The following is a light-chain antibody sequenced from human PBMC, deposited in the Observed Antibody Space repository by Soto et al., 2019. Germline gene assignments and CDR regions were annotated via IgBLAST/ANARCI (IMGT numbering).Light chain of an antibody. CDR2: GNN. CDR3: AAWDDSLNGGV. V-gene: IGLV1-44*01. Sequence: QSVMTQPPSASGTPGQRVTISCSGSSSNIGSNTVNWYQQFPGTAPKLLIYGNNQRPSGVPGRFSGSKSGTSASLAVSGLQSEDEADYYCAAWDDSLNGGVFGTGTKLTVL. J-gene: IGLJ1*01. CDR1: SSNIGSNT.